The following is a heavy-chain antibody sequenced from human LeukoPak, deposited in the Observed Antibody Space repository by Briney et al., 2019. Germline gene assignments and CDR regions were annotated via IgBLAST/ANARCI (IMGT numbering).Heavy chain of an antibody. V-gene: IGHV3-23*01. Sequence: GGSLRLSCTASGFTFSTYAMSWVRQAPGKGLEWVSAISGSGGSTYYADSVKGRFTISRDNSKNTLYLQMNSLRAEDTAVYYCAKDQRGYESLFDYWGQGTLVTVSS. D-gene: IGHD5-12*01. J-gene: IGHJ4*02. CDR2: ISGSGGST. CDR1: GFTFSTYA. CDR3: AKDQRGYESLFDY.